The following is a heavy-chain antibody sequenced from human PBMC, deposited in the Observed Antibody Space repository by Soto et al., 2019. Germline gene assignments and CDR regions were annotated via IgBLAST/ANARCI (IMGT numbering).Heavy chain of an antibody. CDR3: AISQDRGGRTTFIY. Sequence: GGSLRLSCAVSGVTFDDNAIRWVRQAPEKGLEWVSGSNWKSDIGYSDSVKGRFTISRDNAENSLYLQMNSLRAEDTALYYCAISQDRGGRTTFIYWGQGTQVTVSS. J-gene: IGHJ4*02. CDR1: GVTFDDNA. V-gene: IGHV3-9*01. CDR2: SNWKSDI. D-gene: IGHD3-16*01.